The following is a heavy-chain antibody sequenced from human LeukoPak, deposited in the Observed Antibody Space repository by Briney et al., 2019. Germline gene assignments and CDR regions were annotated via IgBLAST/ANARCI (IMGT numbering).Heavy chain of an antibody. CDR2: ISYDGSNK. D-gene: IGHD1-26*01. Sequence: GGSLRLSCAASGFTFSTYGMHWVRQAPGKGLEWVAVISYDGSNKYYADSVKGRFTISRDNSKNTLYLQMNSLRAEDTAVYYCARGPQWELQPPFGYWGQGTLVTVSS. CDR3: ARGPQWELQPPFGY. V-gene: IGHV3-30*03. J-gene: IGHJ4*02. CDR1: GFTFSTYG.